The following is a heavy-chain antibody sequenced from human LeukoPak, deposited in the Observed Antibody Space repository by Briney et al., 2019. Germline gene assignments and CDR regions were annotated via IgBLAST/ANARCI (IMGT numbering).Heavy chain of an antibody. J-gene: IGHJ6*02. Sequence: SETLSLTCTVSGGSISNYYWSWIRQPPGKGLEWIGYIYYTGSTNYNPSLKSRVTMSVDTSKNQFSLKLSSVTAADTAVYYCAREITPYGSGVRMDVWGQGTTVTVSS. CDR3: AREITPYGSGVRMDV. CDR1: GGSISNYY. D-gene: IGHD3-10*01. V-gene: IGHV4-59*12. CDR2: IYYTGST.